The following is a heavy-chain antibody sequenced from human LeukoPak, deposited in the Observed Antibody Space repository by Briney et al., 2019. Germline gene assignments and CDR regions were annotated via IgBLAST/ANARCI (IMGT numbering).Heavy chain of an antibody. CDR1: GYTFTSYY. CDR3: ARVLGIVVVPASRANYAFDI. J-gene: IGHJ3*02. Sequence: ASVKVSCKASGYTFTSYYMHWVRQAPGQGLEWMGIINPSGGSTSYAQKFQGRVTMTRDMSTSTVYMELSSLRSDDTAVYYCARVLGIVVVPASRANYAFDIWGQGTMVTVSS. V-gene: IGHV1-46*01. D-gene: IGHD2-2*03. CDR2: INPSGGST.